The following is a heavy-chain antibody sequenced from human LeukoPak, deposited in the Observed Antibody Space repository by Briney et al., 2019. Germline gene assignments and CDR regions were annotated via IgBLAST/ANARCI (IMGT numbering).Heavy chain of an antibody. CDR2: IYYSGST. V-gene: IGHV4-59*01. CDR1: GGSISSYY. Sequence: SETLSLTCTVSGGSISSYYWSWIRQPPGKGLEWIGYIYYSGSTNYNPSLKSRVTISVDTSKNQFSLKLSSVTAADTAVYYCARDSDNGDYERYFDYWGQGTLVTVSS. J-gene: IGHJ4*02. CDR3: ARDSDNGDYERYFDY. D-gene: IGHD4-17*01.